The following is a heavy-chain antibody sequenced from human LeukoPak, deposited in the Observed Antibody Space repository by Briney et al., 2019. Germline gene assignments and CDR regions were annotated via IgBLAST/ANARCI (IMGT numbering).Heavy chain of an antibody. CDR3: ARLLYYYGMDV. CDR1: GGTFSSYA. Sequence: SVKVSCKASGGTFSSYAISWVRQAPGQGLEWMGRIIPILGIANYAQKFQGRVTITADKSTSTAFMELSSLRSEDTAVYYCARLLYYYGMDVWGQGTTVTVSS. J-gene: IGHJ6*02. CDR2: IIPILGIA. V-gene: IGHV1-69*04.